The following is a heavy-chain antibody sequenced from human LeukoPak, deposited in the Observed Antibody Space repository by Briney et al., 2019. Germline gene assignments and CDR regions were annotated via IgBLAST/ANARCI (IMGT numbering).Heavy chain of an antibody. CDR2: INHSGST. J-gene: IGHJ4*02. Sequence: SETLSLTCAVYGGSFSGYYWSWIRQPPGKGLEWIGEINHSGSTNYNPSLKSRVTISVDTSKNQFSLKLSSVTAADTAVYYCARRVSDMTEDLWGQGTLVTVSS. D-gene: IGHD2-15*01. CDR1: GGSFSGYY. V-gene: IGHV4-34*01. CDR3: ARRVSDMTEDL.